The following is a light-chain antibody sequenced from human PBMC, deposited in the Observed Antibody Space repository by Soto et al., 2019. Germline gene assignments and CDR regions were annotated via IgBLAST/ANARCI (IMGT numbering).Light chain of an antibody. CDR2: GAT. V-gene: IGKV3-20*01. Sequence: EIVLTQSPGTLSLSPGEKATLSCRASQTVSASYLAWYQQKPGQAPRLLIYGATNRIIGIPDRFSGSVSGTDFTLTISRLEPEDFAVYYCQYYGTSPRTFGQGTKVDIK. J-gene: IGKJ1*01. CDR1: QTVSASY. CDR3: QYYGTSPRT.